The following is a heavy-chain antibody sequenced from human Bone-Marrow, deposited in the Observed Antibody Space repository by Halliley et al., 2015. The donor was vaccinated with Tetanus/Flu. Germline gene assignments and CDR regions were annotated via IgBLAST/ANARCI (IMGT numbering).Heavy chain of an antibody. J-gene: IGHJ4*02. D-gene: IGHD5-12*01. Sequence: SLRLSCAASGFTFSTHWMSWVRQAPGKGLQRVANINQDGSKKYYVDSVKGRFTISRDNAKNSLYLQMDSLRAEDTALYYCGRGSTGAYTGYDDFWGQGTLVTVSS. V-gene: IGHV3-7*03. CDR3: GRGSTGAYTGYDDF. CDR2: INQDGSKK. CDR1: GFTFSTHW.